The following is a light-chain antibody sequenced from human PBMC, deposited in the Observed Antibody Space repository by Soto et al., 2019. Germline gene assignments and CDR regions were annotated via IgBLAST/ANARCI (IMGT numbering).Light chain of an antibody. V-gene: IGKV3-20*01. Sequence: EIVLTQSPGTLSLSAGERVTLSCRASQSVSSNYLAWYQQKPGQAPRLLIFGTSYRATGIPDRFSGSGSGTAFTRTINGLEPEDFALYYCQHYGSSPPEFTFGPGTKVDIK. CDR1: QSVSSNY. CDR3: QHYGSSPPEFT. J-gene: IGKJ3*01. CDR2: GTS.